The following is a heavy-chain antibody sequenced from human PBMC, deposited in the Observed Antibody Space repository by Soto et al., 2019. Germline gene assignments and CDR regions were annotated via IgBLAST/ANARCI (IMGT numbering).Heavy chain of an antibody. CDR3: TRRRDWTAMDPLDY. J-gene: IGHJ4*02. Sequence: EVQLVESGGGLVQPGGCLKLSCAASGFTFSDSAMHWVRQASGKGLEWVGRIRNKVNTYATAYAASVKGRFTISRDASMNTAYLQMNSLKTEDTAVYYCTRRRDWTAMDPLDYWGQGTLVTVSS. V-gene: IGHV3-73*02. CDR1: GFTFSDSA. CDR2: IRNKVNTYAT. D-gene: IGHD5-18*01.